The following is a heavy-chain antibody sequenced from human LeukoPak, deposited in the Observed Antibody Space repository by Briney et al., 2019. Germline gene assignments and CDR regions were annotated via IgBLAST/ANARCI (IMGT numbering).Heavy chain of an antibody. CDR1: GYTFTGYY. CDR2: NNPNSGGT. CDR3: ARVVNYYYGMDV. Sequence: ASVKVSCKASGYTFTGYYMHWVRQAPGQGLEWMGWNNPNSGGTNYAQKFQGKVTMTRDTSISTAYMELSRLRSDDTAVYYCARVVNYYYGMDVWGQGTTVTVSS. J-gene: IGHJ6*02. V-gene: IGHV1-2*02. D-gene: IGHD2-2*01.